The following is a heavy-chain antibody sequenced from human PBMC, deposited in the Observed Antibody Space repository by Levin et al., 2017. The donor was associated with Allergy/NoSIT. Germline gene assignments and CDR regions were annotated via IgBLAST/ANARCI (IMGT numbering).Heavy chain of an antibody. CDR3: ARGGRGIAARPYY. V-gene: IGHV4-34*01. Sequence: PSETLSLTCAVYGGSFSGYYWSWIRQPPGKGLEWIGEINHSGSTNYNPSLKSRVTISVDTSKNQFSLKLSSVTAADTAVYYCARGGRGIAARPYYWGQGTLVTVSS. J-gene: IGHJ4*02. CDR2: INHSGST. D-gene: IGHD6-6*01. CDR1: GGSFSGYY.